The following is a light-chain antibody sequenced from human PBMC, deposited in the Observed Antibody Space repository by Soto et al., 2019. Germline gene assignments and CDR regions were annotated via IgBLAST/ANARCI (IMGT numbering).Light chain of an antibody. CDR2: DAS. V-gene: IGKV1-5*01. CDR3: QQYNSYWT. CDR1: QSIGSW. Sequence: DIQMTQSPSTLSASVGDRAIITCRASQSIGSWLAWYQQKPGKAPKLLIYDASTLESGVPSRIWGSGSGTEFTLTISRLQPDDFATYYCQQYNSYWTFGQGTKVEVK. J-gene: IGKJ1*01.